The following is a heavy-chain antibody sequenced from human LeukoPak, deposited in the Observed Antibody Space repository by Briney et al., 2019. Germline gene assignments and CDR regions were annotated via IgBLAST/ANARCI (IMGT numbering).Heavy chain of an antibody. CDR3: ARDFYQNVVVPAAISY. CDR1: GHTFTGYY. D-gene: IGHD2-2*01. CDR2: INPNSGGT. Sequence: ASVKVSCKASGHTFTGYYMHWVRQAPGQGLEWMGWINPNSGGTNYAQKFQGRVTMTRDTSISTAYMELSRLRSDDTAVYYCARDFYQNVVVPAAISYWGQGTLVTVSS. J-gene: IGHJ4*02. V-gene: IGHV1-2*02.